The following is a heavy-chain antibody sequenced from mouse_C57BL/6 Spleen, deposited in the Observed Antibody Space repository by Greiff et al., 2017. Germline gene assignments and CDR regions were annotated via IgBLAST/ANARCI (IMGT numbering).Heavy chain of an antibody. V-gene: IGHV1-74*01. CDR2: IHPSDSDT. CDR3: ASYDAFAY. CDR1: GYSFTDYN. D-gene: IGHD2-12*01. J-gene: IGHJ3*01. Sequence: QVQLKESGPELVKPGASVKISCKASGYSFTDYNMNWVKQRPGQGLEWIGRIHPSDSDTNYNQKFKGKATLTVDKSSSTAYMQLSSLTSEDSAVYYCASYDAFAYWGQGTLVTVSA.